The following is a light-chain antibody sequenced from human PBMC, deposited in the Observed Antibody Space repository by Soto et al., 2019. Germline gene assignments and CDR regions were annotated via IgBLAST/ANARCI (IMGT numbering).Light chain of an antibody. V-gene: IGKV3-15*01. CDR2: GAS. CDR1: QSVSSN. Sequence: EIVMTQSPATLSVSPGERATLSCRASQSVSSNLAWYQQKPGQAPRLLIYGASTRATGIPARFSGSGSGTEFTLTIGSLQSEDFAVYYCQQYHDWPRTFGQGTKLEIK. J-gene: IGKJ1*01. CDR3: QQYHDWPRT.